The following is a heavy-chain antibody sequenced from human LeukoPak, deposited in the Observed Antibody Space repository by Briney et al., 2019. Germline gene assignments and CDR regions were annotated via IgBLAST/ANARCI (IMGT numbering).Heavy chain of an antibody. CDR3: ARSRLRYFDWLLPYDY. V-gene: IGHV4-59*10. CDR1: GGSFSGYY. Sequence: MASETLSLTCAVYGGSFSGYYWSWIRQPAGKGLEWIGRIYTSGSTNYNPSLKSRVTISVDTSKNQFSLKLSSVTAADTAVYYCARSRLRYFDWLLPYDYWGQGTLVTVSS. J-gene: IGHJ4*02. CDR2: IYTSGST. D-gene: IGHD3-9*01.